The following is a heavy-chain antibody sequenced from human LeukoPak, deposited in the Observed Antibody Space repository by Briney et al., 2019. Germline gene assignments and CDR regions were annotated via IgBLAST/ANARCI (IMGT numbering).Heavy chain of an antibody. CDR1: GYTLTELS. CDR2: FDPEDGET. J-gene: IGHJ6*02. D-gene: IGHD2-2*01. V-gene: IGHV1-24*01. CDR3: ARALLDIVVVPADYYYYYGMDV. Sequence: ASVKVSCKVSGYTLTELSMHWVRQAPGKGLEWMGGFDPEDGETIYAQKFQGRVTMTEDTSTDTAYMELSSLRSEDTAVYYCARALLDIVVVPADYYYYYGMDVWGQGTTVTVSS.